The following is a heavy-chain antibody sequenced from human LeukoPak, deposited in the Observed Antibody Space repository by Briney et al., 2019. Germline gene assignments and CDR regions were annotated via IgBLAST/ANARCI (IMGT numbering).Heavy chain of an antibody. J-gene: IGHJ6*03. CDR1: GFTFSSYS. V-gene: IGHV3-21*06. CDR3: AREDRYFDLYYYYYMDV. CDR2: ISSSSSYI. D-gene: IGHD3-9*01. Sequence: PGGSLSLSCAASGFTFSSYSMHWVRQAPGKGLEWVSSISSSSSYIHYADSVKGRFTISRDNAKNSLYLQMNILRAEDTAVYYCAREDRYFDLYYYYYMDVWGKGTTVTVSS.